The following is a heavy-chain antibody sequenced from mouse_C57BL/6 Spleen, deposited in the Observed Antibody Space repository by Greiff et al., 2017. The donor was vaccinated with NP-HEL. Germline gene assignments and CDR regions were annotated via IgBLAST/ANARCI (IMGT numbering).Heavy chain of an antibody. J-gene: IGHJ3*01. CDR1: GYTFTDYN. D-gene: IGHD1-1*01. CDR2: INPNNGGT. Sequence: VQLKQSGPELVKPGASVKIPCKASGYTFTDYNMDWVKQSHGKSLEWIGDINPNNGGTIYNQKFKGKATLTVDKSSSTAYMELRSLTSEDTAVYYCARRSYYGSAWFAYWGQGTLVTVSA. V-gene: IGHV1-18*01. CDR3: ARRSYYGSAWFAY.